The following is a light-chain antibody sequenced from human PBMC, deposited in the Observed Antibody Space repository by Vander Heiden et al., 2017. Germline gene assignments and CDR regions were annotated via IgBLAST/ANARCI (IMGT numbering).Light chain of an antibody. CDR2: GVS. Sequence: EIVLTQSPGTLSLSPGERATLSCRASQSVSSSYLTWYQQKPGQAPRLLIYGVSSRATAIPDRFSGSGSGTDFTLTISRLEPEDFAVYYCQHYGSSPLFTFGPGTKVDIK. CDR3: QHYGSSPLFT. CDR1: QSVSSSY. V-gene: IGKV3-20*01. J-gene: IGKJ3*01.